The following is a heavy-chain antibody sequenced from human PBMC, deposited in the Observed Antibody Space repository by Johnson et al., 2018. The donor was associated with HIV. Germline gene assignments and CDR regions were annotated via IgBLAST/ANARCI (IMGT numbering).Heavy chain of an antibody. Sequence: VQLVESGGGLVQPGGSLRLSCAASGFTFSDYYMDWVRQAPGKGLEWVGRTTDKLNSYTTKYAASVQGRFTISRDDSKKSLYLQINSLRTEDTAVYYCARENYRRRDAFDVWGQGTMVTVSS. CDR2: TTDKLNSYTT. V-gene: IGHV3-72*01. J-gene: IGHJ3*01. CDR1: GFTFSDYY. D-gene: IGHD1-7*01. CDR3: ARENYRRRDAFDV.